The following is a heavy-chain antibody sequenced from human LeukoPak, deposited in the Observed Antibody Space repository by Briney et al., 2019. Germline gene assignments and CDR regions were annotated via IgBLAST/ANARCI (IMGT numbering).Heavy chain of an antibody. CDR1: GDSMNSVAYS. V-gene: IGHV4-31*03. CDR3: ARESRGPHDHLDY. CDR2: TLHSGST. J-gene: IGHJ4*02. Sequence: SETLSLTCTASGDSMNSVAYSWSWIRQHPGRGLEWIGYTLHSGSTYYNPSLKSRVTISVATSKKQFSLRLSSVTAADTAVYFCARESRGPHDHLDYWGQGTLAIVSS. D-gene: IGHD3-10*01.